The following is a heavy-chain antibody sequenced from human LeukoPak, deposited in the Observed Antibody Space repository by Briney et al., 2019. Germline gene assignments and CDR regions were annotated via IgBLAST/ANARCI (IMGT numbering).Heavy chain of an antibody. CDR1: GGSISSYY. D-gene: IGHD4-17*01. J-gene: IGHJ4*02. CDR3: ARAAYDYGDLDY. Sequence: PSETLSLTCTVSGGSISSYYWSWIRQPPGKGLEWIGYIYYSGSTNYNPSLKSRVTISVDTSKNQFSLKLSSVTAADTAVYYCARAAYDYGDLDYWGQGTLVTVSS. CDR2: IYYSGST. V-gene: IGHV4-59*01.